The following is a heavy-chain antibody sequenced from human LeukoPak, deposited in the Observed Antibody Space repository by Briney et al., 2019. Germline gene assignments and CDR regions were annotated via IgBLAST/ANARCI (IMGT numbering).Heavy chain of an antibody. CDR1: GGSISSHS. CDR3: ASRWTTSDYYTVLDP. CDR2: IYHSGSA. V-gene: IGHV4-59*11. Sequence: PSETLSLTCSVSGGSISSHSWSWIRQPPGKELEWIAYIYHSGSADYNPSLKSRVTISVDTSKNEVSLKLRSVTAADTAVYFCASRWTTSDYYTVLDPWGQGTPVTVSS. D-gene: IGHD3-3*01. J-gene: IGHJ5*02.